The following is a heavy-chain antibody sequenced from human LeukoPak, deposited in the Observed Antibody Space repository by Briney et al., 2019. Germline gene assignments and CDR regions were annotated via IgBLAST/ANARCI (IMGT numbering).Heavy chain of an antibody. CDR1: GYTFTSYD. D-gene: IGHD3-10*01. CDR3: ARGYYYGSGSYYYDPRTHFDY. J-gene: IGHJ4*02. V-gene: IGHV1-8*01. CDR2: MNPNSGNT. Sequence: GASVKVSCKASGYTFTSYDINWVRQATGQGLEWMGWMNPNSGNTGYAQKFQGRVTMTRNTSISTAYMELSSLRSEDTAVYYCARGYYYGSGSYYYDPRTHFDYWGQGTLVTVSS.